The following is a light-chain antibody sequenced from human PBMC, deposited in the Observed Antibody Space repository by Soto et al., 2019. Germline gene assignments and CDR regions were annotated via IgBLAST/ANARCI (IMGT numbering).Light chain of an antibody. Sequence: DIQMTQSPSSLSASVGDRVTITCRASQSISTYLIWYQQKPGKAPKLLIYKASTLKSGVPSRFSGSGSGTEFTLTISSLQPDDFATYYCQHYNSYSEAFGQGTKVELK. CDR1: QSISTY. CDR2: KAS. V-gene: IGKV1-5*03. J-gene: IGKJ1*01. CDR3: QHYNSYSEA.